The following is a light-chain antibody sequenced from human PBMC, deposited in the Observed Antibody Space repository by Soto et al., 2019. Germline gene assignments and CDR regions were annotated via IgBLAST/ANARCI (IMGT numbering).Light chain of an antibody. CDR2: AAS. Sequence: DIQMTQSPSSVSASVGDRVTITCRASXGIXSXLXWYQQKPGKAPKLLIYAASSLQSGVPSRFSGSGSGTDFTLTISSLQXEDFATYYCQQTNSFPLTFGGGTKVEIK. CDR3: QQTNSFPLT. V-gene: IGKV1-12*01. CDR1: XGIXSX. J-gene: IGKJ4*01.